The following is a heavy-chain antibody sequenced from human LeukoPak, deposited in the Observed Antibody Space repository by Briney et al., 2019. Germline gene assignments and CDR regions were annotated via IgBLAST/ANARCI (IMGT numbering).Heavy chain of an antibody. J-gene: IGHJ4*02. D-gene: IGHD2-8*02. CDR1: GFTFSSSA. CDR2: IAHHGNNK. V-gene: IGHV3-30*02. Sequence: PGGSLRLSCGASGFTFSSSAMHWVRQGPGMGLEWVAYIAHHGNNKYYADSVKGRFTISRDNSKGSLYLQMNSLRADDTAVYYCAKDGSWSCTDWGQGTLVRVSS. CDR3: AKDGSWSCTD.